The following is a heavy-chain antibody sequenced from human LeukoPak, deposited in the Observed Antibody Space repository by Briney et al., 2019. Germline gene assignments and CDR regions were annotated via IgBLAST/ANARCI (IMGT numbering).Heavy chain of an antibody. J-gene: IGHJ4*02. CDR2: INAGNGNT. CDR3: ARSDSSSWYLFDY. CDR1: GYTFTSYA. D-gene: IGHD6-13*01. Sequence: ASVKVSCKASGYTFTSYAMHWVRQAPGQRLEWMGWINAGNGNTKYSQKIQGRVTITRDTSASTAYMELSSLRSEDTAVYYCARSDSSSWYLFDYWGQGTLVTVSS. V-gene: IGHV1-3*01.